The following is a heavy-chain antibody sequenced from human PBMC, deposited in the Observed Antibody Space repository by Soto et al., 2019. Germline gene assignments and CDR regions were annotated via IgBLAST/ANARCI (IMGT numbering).Heavy chain of an antibody. D-gene: IGHD2-2*01. J-gene: IGHJ6*03. Sequence: ASVKVSCKASGYTFTSYDINWVRQATGQGLEWMGWMNPNSGNTGYAQKFQGRVTMTRNTSISTAYMELSSLRSEDTAVYYCARGQEMGYQPDYHMDVWGKGTTVTVSS. V-gene: IGHV1-8*01. CDR3: ARGQEMGYQPDYHMDV. CDR1: GYTFTSYD. CDR2: MNPNSGNT.